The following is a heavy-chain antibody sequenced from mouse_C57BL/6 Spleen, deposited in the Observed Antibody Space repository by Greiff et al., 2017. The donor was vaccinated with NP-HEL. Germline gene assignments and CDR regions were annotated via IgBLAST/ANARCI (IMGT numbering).Heavy chain of an antibody. J-gene: IGHJ4*01. V-gene: IGHV7-3*01. CDR2: IRNKANGYTT. CDR1: GFTFTDYY. Sequence: EVKLVESGGGLVQPGGSLSLSCAASGFTFTDYYMSWVRQPPGKALEWLGFIRNKANGYTTEYSASVKGRFTISRDNSQSILYLQMNALRAEDSATYYCARYPGDAMDYWGQGTSVTVSS. CDR3: ARYPGDAMDY.